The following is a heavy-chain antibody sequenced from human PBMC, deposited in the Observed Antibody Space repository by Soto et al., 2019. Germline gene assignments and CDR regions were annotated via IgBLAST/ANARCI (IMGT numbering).Heavy chain of an antibody. Sequence: EVQLVESGGGLVQPGRSLRLSCSASGFTFGDFALSWFRQAPGKGPEWVGFVRTKSYGETTEYAASVQGRVNIPRDDSKSVVYLQMNGLKSEDTAVYYCSRVGVDILTGYFPYWGQGALVTVSS. J-gene: IGHJ4*01. V-gene: IGHV3-49*03. CDR2: VRTKSYGETT. CDR1: GFTFGDFA. D-gene: IGHD3-9*01. CDR3: SRVGVDILTGYFPY.